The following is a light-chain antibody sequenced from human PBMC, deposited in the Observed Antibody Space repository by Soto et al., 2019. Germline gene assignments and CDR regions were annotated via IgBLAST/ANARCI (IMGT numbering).Light chain of an antibody. CDR1: QSVSRW. V-gene: IGKV1-5*01. J-gene: IGKJ1*01. Sequence: DIQMTQSPSTLSASVGNRVTITCRASQSVSRWLAWYQQKPGKAPKLLIYDASSLESGVSSRFSGSGSGTEFTLSINILQPGDSATYSCQQYINLWTFGQETTVKIK. CDR3: QQYINLWT. CDR2: DAS.